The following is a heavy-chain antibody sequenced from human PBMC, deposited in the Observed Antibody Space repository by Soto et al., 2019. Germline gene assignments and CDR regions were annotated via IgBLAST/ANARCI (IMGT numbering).Heavy chain of an antibody. J-gene: IGHJ5*02. CDR1: GFTFSDHY. D-gene: IGHD2-2*01. V-gene: IGHV3-72*01. Sequence: GGSLRLSCAASGFTFSDHYMDWVRQAPGKGLEWVGRTRNKANSYTTEYAASVKGRFTISRDDSKNSLYLQMNSLKTEDTAVYYCARELGDIVVVPAAINEAGWFDPWGQGTLVTVSS. CDR2: TRNKANSYTT. CDR3: ARELGDIVVVPAAINEAGWFDP.